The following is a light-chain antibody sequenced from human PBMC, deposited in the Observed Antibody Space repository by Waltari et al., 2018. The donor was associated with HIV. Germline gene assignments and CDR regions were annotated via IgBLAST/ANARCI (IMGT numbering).Light chain of an antibody. V-gene: IGLV1-44*01. CDR1: TPNTGSNP. CDR3: AAWDDSLNGPV. CDR2: SNN. Sequence: QSVLTQPPSASGTPGQRVPISCSGRTPNTGSNPINWYQQPPGTAPKLLIYSNNQRPSGVPDRFSGSKSGTSASLAISGLQSEDEADYSCAAWDDSLNGPVFGGGTKLTVL. J-gene: IGLJ3*02.